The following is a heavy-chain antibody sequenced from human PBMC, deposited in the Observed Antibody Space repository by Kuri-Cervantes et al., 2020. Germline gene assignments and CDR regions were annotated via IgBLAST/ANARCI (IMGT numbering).Heavy chain of an antibody. CDR2: ISSSSSYI. CDR3: ASETNDYGDPLDY. D-gene: IGHD4-17*01. V-gene: IGHV3-21*01. Sequence: GGSLRLSCAASGFTFSSYEMNWVRQAPGKGLEWVSSISSSSSYIYYADSVKGRFTISRDNAKNSLYLQMNSLRAEDTAVYYCASETNDYGDPLDYWGQGTLVTVSS. J-gene: IGHJ4*02. CDR1: GFTFSSYE.